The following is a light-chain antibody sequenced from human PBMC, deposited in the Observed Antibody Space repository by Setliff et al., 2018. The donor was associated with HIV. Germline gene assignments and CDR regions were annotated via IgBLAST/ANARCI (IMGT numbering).Light chain of an antibody. Sequence: SALAQPASVSGSPGQSITISCTGTSSDIGGYNSVSWYQQHPGKAPKLMIYDVSNRPSGVSNRFSGSKSGNTASLTISGLQAEDEAEYHCSSYTSSITHVVFGGGTKVTVL. CDR2: DVS. CDR1: SSDIGGYNS. V-gene: IGLV2-14*03. J-gene: IGLJ2*01. CDR3: SSYTSSITHVV.